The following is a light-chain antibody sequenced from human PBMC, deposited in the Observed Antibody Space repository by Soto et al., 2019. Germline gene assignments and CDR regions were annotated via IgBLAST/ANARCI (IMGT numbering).Light chain of an antibody. CDR1: QGIGTW. J-gene: IGKJ2*01. Sequence: DIQVTQSPSSVSASVGDTVTISCRASQGIGTWLAWYQQKPGKAPKLLIAAASSLQSGVPSRFSGSGSGTDFTLTISSLQPEDFATYYCQQASTFPHTFGQGTKLEIK. V-gene: IGKV1-12*01. CDR3: QQASTFPHT. CDR2: AAS.